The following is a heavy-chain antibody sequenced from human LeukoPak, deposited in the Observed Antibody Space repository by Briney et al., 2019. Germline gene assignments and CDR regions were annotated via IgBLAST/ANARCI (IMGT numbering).Heavy chain of an antibody. CDR1: GGTFSSYA. Sequence: ASVKVSCKASGGTFSSYAISWVRQAPGQGLEWMGRIIPILGIANYAQKFQGRVTITADKSTSTAYMELSRLRSEDTAVYYCARAAHGDYDYYCYGMDVWGQGTTVTVSS. CDR2: IIPILGIA. V-gene: IGHV1-69*04. J-gene: IGHJ6*02. D-gene: IGHD4-17*01. CDR3: ARAAHGDYDYYCYGMDV.